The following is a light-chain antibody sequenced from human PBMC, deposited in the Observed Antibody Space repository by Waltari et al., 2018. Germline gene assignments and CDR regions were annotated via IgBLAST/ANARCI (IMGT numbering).Light chain of an antibody. J-gene: IGLJ3*02. CDR3: SSYTSSRTLM. Sequence: QSALTQPASVSGSPGQSITISCTGTSSDVGGYNYVSWYQQHPGKAPKLMIYDVSNRPSGVSKRFSGSKSGNTASLTISGLQAEDEADYYCSSYTSSRTLMFGGGTKLTVL. CDR1: SSDVGGYNY. V-gene: IGLV2-14*01. CDR2: DVS.